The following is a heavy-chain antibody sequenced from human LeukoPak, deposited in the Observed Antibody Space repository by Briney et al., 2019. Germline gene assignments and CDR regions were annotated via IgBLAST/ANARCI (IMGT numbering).Heavy chain of an antibody. CDR3: ARDVIAAAPNWFDP. CDR1: GGSISSSNYY. Sequence: SETLSLTCTVSGGSISSSNYYWGWIRQPPGKGLEWIGSIYYSGSTYYNPSLKSRVTISVDTSKNQFSLKLSSVTAADTAVYYCARDVIAAAPNWFDPWGQGTLVTVSS. V-gene: IGHV4-39*07. J-gene: IGHJ5*02. D-gene: IGHD6-13*01. CDR2: IYYSGST.